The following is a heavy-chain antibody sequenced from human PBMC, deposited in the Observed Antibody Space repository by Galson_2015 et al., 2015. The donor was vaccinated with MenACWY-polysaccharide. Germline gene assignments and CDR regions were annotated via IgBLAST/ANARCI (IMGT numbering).Heavy chain of an antibody. D-gene: IGHD6-13*01. V-gene: IGHV3-23*01. CDR2: SGSGGGL. Sequence: SLRLSCAASGFSFSAYGMSWVRQAPGRGLEWVSGSGSGGGLYYADSVKGRLTVSRDNSKNTLYLQMNNLRAEDKAVYYCAKVGPRSSWTMGLDYWGQGTLVTVSS. CDR1: GFSFSAYG. J-gene: IGHJ4*02. CDR3: AKVGPRSSWTMGLDY.